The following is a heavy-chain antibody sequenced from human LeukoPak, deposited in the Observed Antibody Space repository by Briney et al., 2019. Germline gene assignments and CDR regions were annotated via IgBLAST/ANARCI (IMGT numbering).Heavy chain of an antibody. D-gene: IGHD3-22*01. CDR2: MNPNSGNT. J-gene: IGHJ3*02. Sequence: ASVKVSCKASGYTFTSYDINRARQATGQGLEWMGWMNPNSGNTGYAQKFQGRVTMTRNTSISTAYMELSSLRSEDTAVYYCARGHWPKYYYDSILRGLGAFDIWGQGTMVTVSS. CDR1: GYTFTSYD. V-gene: IGHV1-8*01. CDR3: ARGHWPKYYYDSILRGLGAFDI.